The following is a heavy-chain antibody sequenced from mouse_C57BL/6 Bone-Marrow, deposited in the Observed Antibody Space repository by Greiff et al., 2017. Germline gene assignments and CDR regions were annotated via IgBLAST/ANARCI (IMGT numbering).Heavy chain of an antibody. CDR1: GFPFSSYG. J-gene: IGHJ4*01. D-gene: IGHD1-1*01. Sequence: EVNLVESGGDLVKPGGSLKLSCAASGFPFSSYGMSWVRQTPDKRLEWVATISSGGSYTYYPDSVKGRFTISRDNAKNTLYLQMSSLKSEDTAMYYCARHWNYDYYAMDYWGQGTSVTVSS. CDR2: ISSGGSYT. V-gene: IGHV5-6*01. CDR3: ARHWNYDYYAMDY.